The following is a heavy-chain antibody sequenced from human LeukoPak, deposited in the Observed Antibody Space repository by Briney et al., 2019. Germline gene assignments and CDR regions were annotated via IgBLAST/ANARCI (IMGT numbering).Heavy chain of an antibody. CDR2: INPNSVGT. J-gene: IGHJ6*03. CDR3: ARQYYDFWSGYYYYYYMDV. Sequence: ASVKVSCKASGYTFTGYYMHWVRQSPGQGLEWVGWINPNSVGTNYAQKLQGRVTMTRDTSISTDYMELSRLRSDDTAVYYCARQYYDFWSGYYYYYYMDVWGKGTTVTVSS. D-gene: IGHD3-3*01. CDR1: GYTFTGYY. V-gene: IGHV1-2*02.